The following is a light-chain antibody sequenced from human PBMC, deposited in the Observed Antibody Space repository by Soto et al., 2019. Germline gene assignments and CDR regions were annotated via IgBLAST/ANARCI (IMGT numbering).Light chain of an antibody. J-gene: IGKJ4*01. CDR1: QSVSSD. V-gene: IGKV3-15*01. CDR3: QQYNKWPPLT. Sequence: EIVMTQSPATLSVSPGERATLSCRASQSVSSDLAWYQQKPGQAPRLLIYDASTRATGIPVRFSGSGSGTEFTLTSSSLQSEDVALYNWQQYNKWPPLTFGGGTKVEI. CDR2: DAS.